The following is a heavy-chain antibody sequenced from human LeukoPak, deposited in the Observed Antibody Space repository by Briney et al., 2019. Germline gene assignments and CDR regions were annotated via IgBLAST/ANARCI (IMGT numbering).Heavy chain of an antibody. CDR1: GFTFSSYW. D-gene: IGHD6-13*01. CDR2: ISSDGSST. J-gene: IGHJ5*01. CDR3: ARVAAAGDLFWFDS. Sequence: GSLRLSCAASGFTFSSYWMYWFRQAPGKGLVWVSRISSDGSSTRYEDSVKGRFTISRDNAKNTLYLQINSLRAEDTAVYYCARVAAAGDLFWFDSWGQGTLVTVSS. V-gene: IGHV3-74*01.